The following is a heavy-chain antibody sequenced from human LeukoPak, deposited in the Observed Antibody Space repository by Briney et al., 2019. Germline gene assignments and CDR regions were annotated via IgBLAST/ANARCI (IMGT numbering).Heavy chain of an antibody. Sequence: KPSETLSLTCTVSGGSISPYYWSWIRQPPGKGLEWLGYIYYSGNTEYKPSLKSRVAMSVDTSKNQFSLGLSSVTAADTAVYYCARSTGSTMFIDYWGQGTLVTVSS. J-gene: IGHJ4*02. CDR1: GGSISPYY. V-gene: IGHV4-59*01. D-gene: IGHD3-10*02. CDR3: ARSTGSTMFIDY. CDR2: IYYSGNT.